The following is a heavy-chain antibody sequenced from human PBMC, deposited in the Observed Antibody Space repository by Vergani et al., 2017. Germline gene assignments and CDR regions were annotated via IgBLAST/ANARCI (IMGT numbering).Heavy chain of an antibody. Sequence: QVQLQQWGAGLLKPSETLSLTCAVYGGSFSGYSWSWIRQPPGKRLEWIGEINHSGSTNYNPSLKSRVTISVDTSKNQFSLKLSSVTAADTAVYYCARDNALRRLQRNAFDIWGQGTMVTVSS. CDR2: INHSGST. J-gene: IGHJ3*02. CDR1: GGSFSGYS. D-gene: IGHD5-24*01. CDR3: ARDNALRRLQRNAFDI. V-gene: IGHV4-34*01.